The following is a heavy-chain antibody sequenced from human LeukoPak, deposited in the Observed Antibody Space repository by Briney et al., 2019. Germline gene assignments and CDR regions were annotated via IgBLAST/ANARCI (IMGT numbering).Heavy chain of an antibody. D-gene: IGHD3-22*01. CDR2: ISAYNGNT. Sequence: ASVKVSCKASGYTFTSYGISWGRQAPGQGLEWRGWISAYNGNTNYAQKLQGRVTLTTDTSTSTAYMELRSLRSDDTAVSYCARVLPGDYYDSSGSNWFDPWGQGTLVTVSS. V-gene: IGHV1-18*01. CDR1: GYTFTSYG. CDR3: ARVLPGDYYDSSGSNWFDP. J-gene: IGHJ5*02.